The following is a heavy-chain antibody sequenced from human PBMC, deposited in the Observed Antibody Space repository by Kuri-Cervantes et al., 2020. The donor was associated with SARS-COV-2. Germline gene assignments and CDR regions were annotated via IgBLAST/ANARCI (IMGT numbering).Heavy chain of an antibody. Sequence: GESLKISCAASGFTFSSYGMHWVRQAPGKGLEWVAVIWYDGSNKYYADSVKGRFTISRDNSKNTLYLQMNSLRAEDTAVYYCAKDTYYYGSGRSRFYGMDVWGQGTTVTVSS. J-gene: IGHJ6*02. CDR1: GFTFSSYG. D-gene: IGHD3-10*01. V-gene: IGHV3-30*02. CDR3: AKDTYYYGSGRSRFYGMDV. CDR2: IWYDGSNK.